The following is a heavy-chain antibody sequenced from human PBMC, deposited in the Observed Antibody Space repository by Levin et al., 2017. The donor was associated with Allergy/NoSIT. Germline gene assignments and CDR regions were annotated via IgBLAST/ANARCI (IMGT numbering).Heavy chain of an antibody. D-gene: IGHD3-22*01. V-gene: IGHV1-2*02. CDR2: INPNSGGT. J-gene: IGHJ5*02. Sequence: GASVKVSCKASGYTFTGYYMHWVRQAPGQGLEWMGWINPNSGGTNYAQKFQGRVTMTRDTSISTAYMELSRLRSDDTAVYYCARDQLYYDSSGYYYNWFDPWGQGTLVTVSS. CDR1: GYTFTGYY. CDR3: ARDQLYYDSSGYYYNWFDP.